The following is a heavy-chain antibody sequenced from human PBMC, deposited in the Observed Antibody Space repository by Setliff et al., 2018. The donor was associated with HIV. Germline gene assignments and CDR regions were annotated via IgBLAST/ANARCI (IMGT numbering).Heavy chain of an antibody. Sequence: PSETLPLTCSVSGDSISDTTYYWGWIRQPPGKGLEWIGNIYHSGSTLYKPSLKSRVTMSVDTSKNQFSLKLNSVTAADTAVYHCARLSSYRSSSYYFDYWGQGALVTVSS. CDR3: ARLSSYRSSSYYFDY. CDR2: IYHSGST. D-gene: IGHD6-6*01. CDR1: GDSISDTTYY. V-gene: IGHV4-39*01. J-gene: IGHJ4*02.